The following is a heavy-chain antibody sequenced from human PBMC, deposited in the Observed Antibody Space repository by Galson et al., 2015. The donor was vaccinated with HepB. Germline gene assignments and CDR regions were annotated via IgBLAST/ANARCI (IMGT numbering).Heavy chain of an antibody. CDR3: AREGEVSITGTTGLGYYGMDV. Sequence: SVKVSCKASGYTFTGYYMHWVRQAPGQGLEWMGWINPNSGGTNYAQKFQGWVTMTRDTSISTAYMELSRLRSDDTAVYYCAREGEVSITGTTGLGYYGMDVWGQGTTVTVSS. CDR1: GYTFTGYY. V-gene: IGHV1-2*04. D-gene: IGHD1-7*01. CDR2: INPNSGGT. J-gene: IGHJ6*02.